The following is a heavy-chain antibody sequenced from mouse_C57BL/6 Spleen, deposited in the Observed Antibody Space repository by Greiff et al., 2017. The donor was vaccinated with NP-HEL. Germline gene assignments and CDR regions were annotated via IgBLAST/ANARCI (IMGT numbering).Heavy chain of an antibody. Sequence: EVQLVESGGGLVKPGGSLKLSCAASGFTFSSYAMSWVRQTPEKRLEWVATISDGGSYTYYPDNVKGRFTISRDNAKNNLYLQMSHLKSEDTAMYYCARVYYGSSKYFDYWGQGTTLTVSS. CDR1: GFTFSSYA. CDR3: ARVYYGSSKYFDY. V-gene: IGHV5-4*01. D-gene: IGHD1-1*01. J-gene: IGHJ2*01. CDR2: ISDGGSYT.